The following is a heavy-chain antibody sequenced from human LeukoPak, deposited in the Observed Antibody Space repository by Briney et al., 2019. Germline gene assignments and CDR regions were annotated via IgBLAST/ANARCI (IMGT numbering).Heavy chain of an antibody. CDR3: ARVSSTYFHH. V-gene: IGHV5-51*01. D-gene: IGHD2-2*01. J-gene: IGHJ1*01. CDR2: IYPSDSDT. CDR1: GYSFTSYW. Sequence: GESLKISCKGSGYSFTSYWIGWVRHMPGTGLEWMGIIYPSDSDTTYSPSFQGQVTISADKSISTAYLQWSSLKASDTAMYYRARVSSTYFHHWGQGTLVTVSS.